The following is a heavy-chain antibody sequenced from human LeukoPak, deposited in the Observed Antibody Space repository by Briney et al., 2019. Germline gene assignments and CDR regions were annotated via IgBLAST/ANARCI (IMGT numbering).Heavy chain of an antibody. V-gene: IGHV3-21*01. CDR2: ISTSSSYI. D-gene: IGHD6-13*01. J-gene: IGHJ4*02. CDR1: GFTFSSST. CDR3: ARDIATAGHFAFDY. Sequence: GRSLRLSCAASGFTFSSSTMNWVRQGPGKGREWLSSISTSSSYIHYADSVKGRFTISRDNAKNSLFLQMNSLRAEDTAVYYCARDIATAGHFAFDYWGQGTLVTVSS.